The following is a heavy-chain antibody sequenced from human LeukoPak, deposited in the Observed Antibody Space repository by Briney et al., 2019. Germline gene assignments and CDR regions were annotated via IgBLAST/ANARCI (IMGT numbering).Heavy chain of an antibody. J-gene: IGHJ4*02. CDR1: GGTISRYT. V-gene: IGHV1-69*13. CDR3: AREQRAGRYFYY. Sequence: SVKVSCKASGGTISRYTISWVRQAPGQGLEWMGGIIPIFKMAKYAQRFQGRVTITADESASTAYMELSSLKSEDTAVYYCAREQRAGRYFYYWGQGTLVTVSS. CDR2: IIPIFKMA. D-gene: IGHD3-9*01.